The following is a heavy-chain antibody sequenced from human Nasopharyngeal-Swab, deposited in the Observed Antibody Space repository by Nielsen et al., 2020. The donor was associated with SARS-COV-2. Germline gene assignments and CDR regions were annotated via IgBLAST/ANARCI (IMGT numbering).Heavy chain of an antibody. CDR1: GFTFSSYS. CDR2: ISSSSSYI. V-gene: IGHV3-21*01. CDR3: ARGPFSGY. D-gene: IGHD3-10*01. J-gene: IGHJ4*02. Sequence: GESLKISCAASGFTFSSYSMNWVRQAPGKGLEWVSSISSSSSYIYYADSVKGRFTITRDNAKTSLYQQLNSLRAEDTGAYYCARGPFSGYWGQGTLVTVSS.